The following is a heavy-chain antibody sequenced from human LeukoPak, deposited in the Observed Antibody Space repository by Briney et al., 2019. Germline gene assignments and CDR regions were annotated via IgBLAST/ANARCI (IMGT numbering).Heavy chain of an antibody. V-gene: IGHV3-23*01. CDR1: GFTFSSYA. D-gene: IGHD3-10*01. CDR3: AKGGYYGSGRPDY. J-gene: IGHJ4*02. CDR2: ISGSGGST. Sequence: RGSLRLSCAASGFTFSSYAMSWVRQAPGKGLEWVSAISGSGGSTYYADSMKGRFTISRDNSKNKLYLQMNRVRAEDTAVYYCAKGGYYGSGRPDYWGQGTLVTVSS.